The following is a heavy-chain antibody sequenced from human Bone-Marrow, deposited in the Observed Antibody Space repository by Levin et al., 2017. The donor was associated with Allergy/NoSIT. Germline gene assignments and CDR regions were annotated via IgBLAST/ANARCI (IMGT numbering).Heavy chain of an antibody. CDR2: IYYSGSI. Sequence: SETLSLTCTVSGVSVNSGTYFWSWIRQPPGKGLEWIGSIYYSGSINYNPSLKSRVTISLDKSKNQFSLRSTSVTAADTAVYYCARAKYFGDYPHYFDYWGQGTLVTVSS. J-gene: IGHJ4*02. D-gene: IGHD4-17*01. CDR1: GVSVNSGTYF. V-gene: IGHV4-61*01. CDR3: ARAKYFGDYPHYFDY.